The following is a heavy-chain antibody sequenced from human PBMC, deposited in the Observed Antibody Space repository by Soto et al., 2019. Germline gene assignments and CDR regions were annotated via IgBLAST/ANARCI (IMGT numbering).Heavy chain of an antibody. CDR2: IRSKAYGGTT. CDR3: TFPFRGLWDDY. Sequence: GGSLRLSCTASGFTFGDYAMSWVRQAPGKGLEWVGFIRSKAYGGTTEYAASVKGRFTISRDDSKSIAYLQMNSLKTEDTAVYYCTFPFRGLWDDYWGQGTLVTVSS. CDR1: GFTFGDYA. V-gene: IGHV3-49*04. J-gene: IGHJ4*02. D-gene: IGHD3-10*01.